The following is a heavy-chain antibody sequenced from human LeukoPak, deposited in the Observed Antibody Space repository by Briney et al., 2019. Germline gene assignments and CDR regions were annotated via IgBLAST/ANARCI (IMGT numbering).Heavy chain of an antibody. CDR2: ISAYNGNT. CDR3: ARNTIFGVVIIPLDY. D-gene: IGHD3-3*01. CDR1: GYTFTSYG. V-gene: IGHV1-18*01. J-gene: IGHJ4*02. Sequence: ASVKVSCKASGYTFTSYGISWVRQAPGQGLEWMGWISAYNGNTNYAQKLQGRVTMTTDTSTSTAYMELRSLRSDDTAVYYRARNTIFGVVIIPLDYWGQGTLVTVSS.